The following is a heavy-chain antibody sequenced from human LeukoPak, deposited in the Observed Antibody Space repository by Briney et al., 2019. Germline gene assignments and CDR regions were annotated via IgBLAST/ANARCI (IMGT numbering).Heavy chain of an antibody. CDR2: INRSGST. CDR3: ARGPYDYVSY. CDR1: GGSFRGYY. D-gene: IGHD3-16*01. Sequence: SETLSLTCDVYGGSFRGYYWSWIRQPPGKGLEWIGEINRSGSTNYNPSLKSRVTISVDTSKNQFSLKLSSVTAADTAVYYCARGPYDYVSYWGQGTLVTVSS. J-gene: IGHJ4*02. V-gene: IGHV4-34*01.